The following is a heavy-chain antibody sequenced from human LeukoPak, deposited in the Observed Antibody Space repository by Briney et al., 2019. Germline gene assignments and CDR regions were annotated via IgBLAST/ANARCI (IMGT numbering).Heavy chain of an antibody. CDR2: INPNSGGT. CDR1: GYTFTGYY. Sequence: ASVKVSCKASGYTFTGYYMHWVRQAPGQGLEWMGWINPNSGGTNYAQKFQGRVTMTRDTSISTANMELSRLRSDDTAVYYCARRGVTMVRGVRNWFDPWGQGTLVTVSS. J-gene: IGHJ5*02. CDR3: ARRGVTMVRGVRNWFDP. D-gene: IGHD3-10*01. V-gene: IGHV1-2*02.